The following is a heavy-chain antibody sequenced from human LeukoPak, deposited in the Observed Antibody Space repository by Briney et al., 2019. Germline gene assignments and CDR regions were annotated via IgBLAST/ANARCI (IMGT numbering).Heavy chain of an antibody. CDR3: ARGKTYAYDF. D-gene: IGHD3-16*01. Sequence: SQTLSLTCAISGDSVSSNSVAWNWIRQSPSRGLEWLGRTYYRSKWFNDFAVSVKSRITINPDTSKNQFSLQLNSVTPEDTAVYYCARGKTYAYDFWGQGTLVTVSS. J-gene: IGHJ4*02. CDR1: GDSVSSNSVA. CDR2: TYYRSKWFN. V-gene: IGHV6-1*01.